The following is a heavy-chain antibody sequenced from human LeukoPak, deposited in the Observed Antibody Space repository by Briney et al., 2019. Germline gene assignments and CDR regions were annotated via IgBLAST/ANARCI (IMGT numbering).Heavy chain of an antibody. D-gene: IGHD3-22*01. CDR1: GYTLTELS. CDR3: ATDRPAKHYYDGSGVSGYFQH. V-gene: IGHV1-24*01. Sequence: ASVKVSCTVSGYTLTELSMHWVRQAPGKGLEWMGGFDPEDGETIYAQKFQGRVTMTEDTSTDTAYMELSSLRSEDTAVYYCATDRPAKHYYDGSGVSGYFQHWGQGTLVTVSS. CDR2: FDPEDGET. J-gene: IGHJ1*01.